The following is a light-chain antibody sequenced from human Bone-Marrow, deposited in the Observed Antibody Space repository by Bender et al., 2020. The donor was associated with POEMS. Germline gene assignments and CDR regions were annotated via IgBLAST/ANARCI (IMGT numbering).Light chain of an antibody. CDR1: SLRRFY. CDR2: AKN. Sequence: SSDLTQDPAVSVALGQTVRITCQGDSLRRFYASWYQQKPGQAPVLVIYAKNNRPSGIPDRFSGSSSGNTASLTITGAQAEDEADYYCNSRDSSGNHLVFGGGTKLTV. CDR3: NSRDSSGNHLV. J-gene: IGLJ3*02. V-gene: IGLV3-19*01.